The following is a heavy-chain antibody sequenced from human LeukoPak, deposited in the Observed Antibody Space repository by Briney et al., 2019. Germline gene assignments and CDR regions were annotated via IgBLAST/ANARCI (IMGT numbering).Heavy chain of an antibody. D-gene: IGHD6-19*01. CDR2: ISAYNGNT. V-gene: IGHV1-18*01. CDR1: GYTFTSYG. J-gene: IGHJ4*02. Sequence: GASVKVSRKASGYTFTSYGISWVRQAPGQGLEWMGWISAYNGNTNYAQKLQGRVTMTTDTSTSTAYMELRSLRSDDTAVYYCARTKKYSSGWYPPDYWGQGTLVTVSS. CDR3: ARTKKYSSGWYPPDY.